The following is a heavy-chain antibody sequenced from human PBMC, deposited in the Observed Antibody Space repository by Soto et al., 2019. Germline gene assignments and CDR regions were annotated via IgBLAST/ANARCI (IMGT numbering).Heavy chain of an antibody. CDR2: INGGNGYT. CDR1: GYTFAGYA. V-gene: IGHV1-3*01. D-gene: IGHD3-3*01. J-gene: IGHJ5*02. Sequence: ASVKVSCKASGYTFAGYAMHWVRQAPGQRLEWMGWINGGNGYTKYSQKFQGRVTITRDTSASTAYMELSSLTSEDTAVYYCAREPYDFWSGSQNNWFDPWGQGTLVTVSS. CDR3: AREPYDFWSGSQNNWFDP.